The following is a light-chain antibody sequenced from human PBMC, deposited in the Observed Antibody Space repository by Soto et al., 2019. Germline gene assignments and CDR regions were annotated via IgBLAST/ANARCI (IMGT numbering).Light chain of an antibody. CDR3: SSFTSITTYV. Sequence: QSALTQPASVSGSPGQSITISCTGSSSDVGAYNYVSWYQQHPGKAPKLMICDVSNRPSGVSNRFSGSKSGNTASLTISGLQAEDEADYYCSSFTSITTYVFGTGTKVTVL. J-gene: IGLJ1*01. CDR2: DVS. CDR1: SSDVGAYNY. V-gene: IGLV2-14*03.